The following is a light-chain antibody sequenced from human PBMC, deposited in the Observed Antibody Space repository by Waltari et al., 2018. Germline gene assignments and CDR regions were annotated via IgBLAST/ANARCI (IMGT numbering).Light chain of an antibody. J-gene: IGKJ4*01. CDR1: QSVSSN. CDR3: QQYNNWPPLT. V-gene: IGKV3-15*01. CDR2: GAS. Sequence: EIVMTQSPATLSVSPGERATLSCRASQSVSSNLAWYHQKPRQPPRLLIYGASTRTTGIPSMFSGSGSGTEFTLTISSLQSEDFAVYYCQQYNNWPPLTFGGGTKVEIK.